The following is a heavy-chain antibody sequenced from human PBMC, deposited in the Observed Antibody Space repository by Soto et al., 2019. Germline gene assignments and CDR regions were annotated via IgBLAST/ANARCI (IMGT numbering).Heavy chain of an antibody. CDR3: ARGGAAPPPGGMDV. D-gene: IGHD6-6*01. V-gene: IGHV4-30-2*01. Sequence: TLSLTCAVSGGSISSGGYSWSWIRQPPGKGLEWIGYIYHSGSTYYNPSLKSRVTISVDRSKNQFSLKLSSVTAADTAVYYCARGGAAPPPGGMDVWGQGTTVTVSS. CDR1: GGSISSGGYS. J-gene: IGHJ6*02. CDR2: IYHSGST.